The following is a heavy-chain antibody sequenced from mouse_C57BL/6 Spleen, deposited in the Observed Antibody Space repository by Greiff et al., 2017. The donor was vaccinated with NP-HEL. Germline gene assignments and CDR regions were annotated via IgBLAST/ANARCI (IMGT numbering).Heavy chain of an antibody. CDR2: IRSKSNNYAT. D-gene: IGHD2-3*01. Sequence: EVKLVESGGGLVQPKGSLKLSCAASGFSFNTYAMNWVRQAPGKGLEWVARIRSKSNNYATYYADSVKDRFTISRDDSESMLYLQMNNLKTEDTAMYYCVRFYDGYYDWYFDVWGTGTTVTVSS. V-gene: IGHV10-1*01. J-gene: IGHJ1*03. CDR3: VRFYDGYYDWYFDV. CDR1: GFSFNTYA.